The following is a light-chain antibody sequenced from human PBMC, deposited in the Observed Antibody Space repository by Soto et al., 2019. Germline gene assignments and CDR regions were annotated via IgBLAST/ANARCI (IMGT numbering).Light chain of an antibody. J-gene: IGKJ3*01. CDR1: QSISSNY. CDR3: QQYSSSPPEFT. V-gene: IGKV3-20*01. Sequence: EIVLTQSPGTLSLSPGERATLSCRASQSISSNYLDWYQQRPGQAPRLLIFGASYRATGIPDRFSGSGSGTDFTLTISRLEPEDCAVYYCQQYSSSPPEFTFGPGTRVDSK. CDR2: GAS.